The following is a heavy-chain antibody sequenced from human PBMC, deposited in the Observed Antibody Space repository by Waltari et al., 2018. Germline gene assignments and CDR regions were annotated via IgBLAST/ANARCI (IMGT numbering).Heavy chain of an antibody. Sequence: QVQLQESGPGLVKPSETLSLTCTVSGGSISSYYWSWIRQPAGKGLRWIGRIDPSGSTNYNPSLNSRVTMSVDTSKNQFSLKLSSVTAADTAVYYCARVGGQLLYWGDYYFDYWGQGTLVTVSS. CDR3: ARVGGQLLYWGDYYFDY. D-gene: IGHD2-2*02. J-gene: IGHJ4*02. CDR2: IDPSGST. CDR1: GGSISSYY. V-gene: IGHV4-4*07.